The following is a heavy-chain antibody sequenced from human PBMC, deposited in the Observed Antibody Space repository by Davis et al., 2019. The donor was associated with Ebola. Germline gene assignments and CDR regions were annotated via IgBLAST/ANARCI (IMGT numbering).Heavy chain of an antibody. Sequence: AASVKVSCKASGYTFTGYYMHWVRQAPGQGLEWMGRINPNSGGTNYAQKLQGRVIMTSDTATTTAYMEVGSLRSDDMAVYYCARAQFPTTSDHWGQGTLVTVSS. CDR1: GYTFTGYY. J-gene: IGHJ4*02. CDR3: ARAQFPTTSDH. CDR2: INPNSGGT. V-gene: IGHV1-2*06. D-gene: IGHD1-1*01.